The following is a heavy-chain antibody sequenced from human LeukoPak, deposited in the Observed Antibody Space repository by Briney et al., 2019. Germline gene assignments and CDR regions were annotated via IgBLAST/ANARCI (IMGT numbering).Heavy chain of an antibody. CDR2: ISYDGSNK. D-gene: IGHD3-10*01. CDR1: GFTFSSYA. CDR3: ARGRDYYGSGSYLAY. Sequence: GRSLRLSCAASGFTFSSYAMHWVRQAPGKGLEWVAVISYDGSNKYYADSVKGRFTISRDNSKNTLYLQMNSLRAEDTAVYYCARGRDYYGSGSYLAYWGQGTLVTVSS. J-gene: IGHJ4*02. V-gene: IGHV3-30-3*01.